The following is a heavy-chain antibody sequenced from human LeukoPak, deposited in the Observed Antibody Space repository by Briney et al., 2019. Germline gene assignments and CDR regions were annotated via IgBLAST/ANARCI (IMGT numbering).Heavy chain of an antibody. CDR3: ARVRADSSGHDIDY. V-gene: IGHV3-33*01. Sequence: PATSLRLSCAASGFTFSAYVMHWVRQAPGKGLEWVAILWYDGSNEYYADSVKGRFTMSRDNSKNTLHLQMNSLRAEDTAVYYCARVRADSSGHDIDYWGQGTLVTVSS. D-gene: IGHD3-22*01. CDR1: GFTFSAYV. CDR2: LWYDGSNE. J-gene: IGHJ4*02.